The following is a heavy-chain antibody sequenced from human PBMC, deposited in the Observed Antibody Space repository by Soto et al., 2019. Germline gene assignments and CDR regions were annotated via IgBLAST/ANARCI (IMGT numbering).Heavy chain of an antibody. Sequence: GGSLRLSCAASGFTFSSYSMNWVRQAPGKGLEWVSSISSSSSYIYYADSVKGRFTISRDNAKNSLYLQMNSLRAEDTAVYYCARDNVNIVAFDIWGQGTMVTVSS. CDR3: ARDNVNIVAFDI. J-gene: IGHJ3*02. CDR2: ISSSSSYI. D-gene: IGHD5-12*01. V-gene: IGHV3-21*01. CDR1: GFTFSSYS.